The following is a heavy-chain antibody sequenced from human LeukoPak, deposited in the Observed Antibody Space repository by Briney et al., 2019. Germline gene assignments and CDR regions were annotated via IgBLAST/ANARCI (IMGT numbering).Heavy chain of an antibody. V-gene: IGHV1-2*02. CDR1: GYTFTGYY. CDR2: INPNSGGT. CDR3: ARELRLGELSLTPYY. D-gene: IGHD3-16*02. Sequence: ASVKVSCKASGYTFTGYYIHRVRQAPGQGLEWMGWINPNSGGTNYAQKFQGRVTMTRDTSISTTYVELSRLRSDDTAVYYCARELRLGELSLTPYYWGQGTLVTVSS. J-gene: IGHJ4*02.